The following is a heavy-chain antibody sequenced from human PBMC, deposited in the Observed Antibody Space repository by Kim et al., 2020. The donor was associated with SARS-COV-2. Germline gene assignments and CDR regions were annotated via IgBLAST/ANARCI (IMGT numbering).Heavy chain of an antibody. J-gene: IGHJ6*02. CDR3: ARDQDSRYYYYGMDV. D-gene: IGHD2-15*01. CDR2: INTNTGNP. V-gene: IGHV7-4-1*02. CDR1: GYTFTSYA. Sequence: ASVKVSCKASGYTFTSYAMNWVRQAPGQGLEWMGWINTNTGNPTYALGFTGRFVFSLDTSVSTAYLQISSLKAEDTAVYYCARDQDSRYYYYGMDVWGQGTTVTVSS.